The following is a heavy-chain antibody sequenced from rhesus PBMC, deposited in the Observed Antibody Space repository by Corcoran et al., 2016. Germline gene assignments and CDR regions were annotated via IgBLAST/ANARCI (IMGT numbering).Heavy chain of an antibody. V-gene: IGHV3-118*01. CDR2: IRKKSNNYET. D-gene: IGHD3-16*01. CDR3: ARGFSGSYPYYYGLDS. J-gene: IGHJ6*01. Sequence: EVQLVESGGGLVQPGGSLRLSCAASGFTFRSSAMHWFRQASGKGLEWVGRIRKKSNNYETRYAASVKGRFTISRDDSKNTAYLQMNSLKTEDTAVYYCARGFSGSYPYYYGLDSWGQGVVVTVSS. CDR1: GFTFRSSA.